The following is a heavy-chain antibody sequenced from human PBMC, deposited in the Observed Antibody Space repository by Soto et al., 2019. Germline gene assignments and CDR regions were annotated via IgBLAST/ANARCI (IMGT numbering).Heavy chain of an antibody. Sequence: LSLTCAVSGGSISSGGYSWSWIRQPPGKGLEWIGYIYHSGSTYYNPSLKSRVTISVDRSKNQFSLKLSFVTAADTAVYYCAAGGGLPRYYWGQGTLVTVSS. J-gene: IGHJ4*02. CDR3: AAGGGLPRYY. CDR1: GGSISSGGYS. D-gene: IGHD5-12*01. V-gene: IGHV4-30-2*01. CDR2: IYHSGST.